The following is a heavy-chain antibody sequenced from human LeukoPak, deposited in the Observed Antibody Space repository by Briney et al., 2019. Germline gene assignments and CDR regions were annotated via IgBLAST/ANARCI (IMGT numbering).Heavy chain of an antibody. CDR1: GCSISSYV. CDR3: TRERGSASALDCFDP. CDR2: IYYSGST. V-gene: IGHV4-59*01. J-gene: IGHJ5*01. D-gene: IGHD2-15*01. Sequence: PSETLSLSCKASGCSISSYVRSWVRQPPGKGLEWIGYIYYSGSTNYNPSLKSRVTIPIDTSKNQFSLKLSSVTAADTAVYYCTRERGSASALDCFDPRGQGTLVTVSS.